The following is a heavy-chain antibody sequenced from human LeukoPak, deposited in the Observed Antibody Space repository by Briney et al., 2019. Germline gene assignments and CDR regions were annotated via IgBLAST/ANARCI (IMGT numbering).Heavy chain of an antibody. CDR3: TTDEDSGRDAFDI. D-gene: IGHD1-26*01. CDR1: GFTFSNAW. J-gene: IGHJ3*02. Sequence: GGSLRLSCAASGFTFSNAWMSWVRQAPGKGLEWVGRIKSKTDGGTTDYAAPVKGRFTISRDDSKNTLYLQMNSLKTEDTAVYYCTTDEDSGRDAFDIWGQGTMVTVSS. V-gene: IGHV3-15*01. CDR2: IKSKTDGGTT.